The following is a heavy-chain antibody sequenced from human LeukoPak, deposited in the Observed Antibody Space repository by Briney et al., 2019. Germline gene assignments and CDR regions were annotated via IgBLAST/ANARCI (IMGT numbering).Heavy chain of an antibody. Sequence: GGSLRLSCAASGFTFSSYTMSWVRQAPGKGLEWVSAISGSGGSTYYADSVKGRFTISRDNSKNTLYLQMNSLRAEDTAVYYCAKTSDWYVFVYWGQGTLVTVSS. D-gene: IGHD6-19*01. J-gene: IGHJ4*02. V-gene: IGHV3-23*01. CDR3: AKTSDWYVFVY. CDR1: GFTFSSYT. CDR2: ISGSGGST.